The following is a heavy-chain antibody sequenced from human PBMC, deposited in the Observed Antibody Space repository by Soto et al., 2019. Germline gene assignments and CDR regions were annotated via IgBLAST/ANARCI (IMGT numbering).Heavy chain of an antibody. CDR2: ISSSGGST. D-gene: IGHD3-22*01. Sequence: GGSLRLSCSACGFPFNTYDVHWVRQAPGKGLQYVSAISSSGGSTYYADSVKGRFTISRDNSKNTLYLQMSSLRAEDTAVYYCVTNGDYYDRSGPKYFQYWGQGTLVTVSS. V-gene: IGHV3-64D*06. CDR1: GFPFNTYD. CDR3: VTNGDYYDRSGPKYFQY. J-gene: IGHJ1*01.